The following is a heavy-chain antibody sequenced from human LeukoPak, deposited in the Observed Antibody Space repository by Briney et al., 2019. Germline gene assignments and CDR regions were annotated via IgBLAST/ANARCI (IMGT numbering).Heavy chain of an antibody. CDR3: ARDGGSGWYGD. CDR1: GGSISGYY. CDR2: MHTSGST. V-gene: IGHV4-4*07. D-gene: IGHD6-19*01. Sequence: SETLSLTCTVSGGSISGYYWSWIRQPAGKGLEWIGRMHTSGSTNYSPSLKSRVTMSVDTSKNQFSLKLSSVTAADTAVYYCARDGGSGWYGDWGQGTLVTVSS. J-gene: IGHJ4*02.